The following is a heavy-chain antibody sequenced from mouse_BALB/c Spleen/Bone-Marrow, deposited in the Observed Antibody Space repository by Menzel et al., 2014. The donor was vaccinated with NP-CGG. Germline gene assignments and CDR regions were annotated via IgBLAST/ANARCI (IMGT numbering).Heavy chain of an antibody. CDR3: ARDYYGSSDY. V-gene: IGHV5-6-3*01. CDR2: INSNGGST. Sequence: EVQGVESGGGLVQPGGSLKLSCAASGFTFSSYGMSWVRQTPDKRLELVATINSNGGSTYYPDSVKGRFTISRDNAKNTLYLQMSSLKPEDTAMYYCARDYYGSSDYWGQGTTLTVSS. J-gene: IGHJ2*01. D-gene: IGHD1-1*01. CDR1: GFTFSSYG.